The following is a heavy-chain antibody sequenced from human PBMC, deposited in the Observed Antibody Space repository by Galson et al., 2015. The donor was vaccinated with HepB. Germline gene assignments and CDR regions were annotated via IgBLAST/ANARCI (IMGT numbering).Heavy chain of an antibody. J-gene: IGHJ4*02. V-gene: IGHV4-61*01. Sequence: SETLSLTCTVSGGSVSSSSYYWSWIRQPPGTGLQWIGDIYHSGNTNYNPSLKSRVTISIDTSKNQFSLNLSSVTAADTAVYYCVRDRGITGNSQFDYWGQGILVTVSS. CDR3: VRDRGITGNSQFDY. D-gene: IGHD1-20*01. CDR2: IYHSGNT. CDR1: GGSVSSSSYY.